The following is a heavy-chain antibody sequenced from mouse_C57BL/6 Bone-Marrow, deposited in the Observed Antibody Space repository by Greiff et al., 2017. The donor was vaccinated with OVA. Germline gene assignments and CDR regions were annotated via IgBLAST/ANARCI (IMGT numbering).Heavy chain of an antibody. CDR1: GYTFTSYW. Sequence: QVQLKQPGAELVKPGASVKMSCKASGYTFTSYWITWVKQRPGQGLEWIGDIYPGSGSTNYNEKFKSKATLTVDTSSSTAYMQLSSLTSEDSAVYYCARVLYYYGSSYDWYFDVWGTGTTVTVSS. J-gene: IGHJ1*03. CDR3: ARVLYYYGSSYDWYFDV. V-gene: IGHV1-55*01. CDR2: IYPGSGST. D-gene: IGHD1-1*01.